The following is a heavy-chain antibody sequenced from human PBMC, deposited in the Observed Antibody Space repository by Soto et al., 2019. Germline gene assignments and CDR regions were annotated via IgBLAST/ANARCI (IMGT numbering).Heavy chain of an antibody. J-gene: IGHJ6*02. CDR2: IWYDGSNK. Sequence: GGSLRLSCAASGFTFSSYGMHWVRQAPGKGLEWVAVIWYDGSNKYYADSVKGRFTISRDNSKNTLYLQMNSLRAEDTAVYYCARNGADSSSFSQAYYGMDVWGQGTTVTVS. V-gene: IGHV3-33*01. D-gene: IGHD6-13*01. CDR1: GFTFSSYG. CDR3: ARNGADSSSFSQAYYGMDV.